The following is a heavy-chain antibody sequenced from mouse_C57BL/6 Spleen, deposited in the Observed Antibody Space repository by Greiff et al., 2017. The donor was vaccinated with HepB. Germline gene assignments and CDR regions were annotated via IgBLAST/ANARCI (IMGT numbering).Heavy chain of an antibody. CDR2: ISYDGSN. D-gene: IGHD1-1*01. CDR1: GYSITSGYY. CDR3: ARGEGLYYGSSYGYFDV. J-gene: IGHJ1*03. V-gene: IGHV3-6*01. Sequence: EVKLVESGPGLVKPSQSLSLTCSVTGYSITSGYYWNWIRQFPGNKLEWMGYISYDGSNNYNPSLKNRISITRDTSKNQFFLKLNSVTTEDTATYYCARGEGLYYGSSYGYFDVWGTGTTVTVSS.